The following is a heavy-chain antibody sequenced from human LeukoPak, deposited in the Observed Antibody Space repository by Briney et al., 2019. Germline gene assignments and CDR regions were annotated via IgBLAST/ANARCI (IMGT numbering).Heavy chain of an antibody. J-gene: IGHJ6*02. V-gene: IGHV3-33*01. CDR1: GFTFSSYG. CDR3: ARGQSPSYYDMDV. D-gene: IGHD6-19*01. CDR2: IWSDGSSK. Sequence: GRSLRLSCAASGFTFSSYGVHWVRQAPGKGLEWVAVIWSDGSSKHYGDSVKGRFTISRDNSKNTLYLQMNSLRAEDTAVYHCARGQSPSYYDMDVWGQGTTVTVSS.